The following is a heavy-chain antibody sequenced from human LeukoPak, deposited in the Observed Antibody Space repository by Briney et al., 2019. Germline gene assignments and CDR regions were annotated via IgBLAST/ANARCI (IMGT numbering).Heavy chain of an antibody. D-gene: IGHD6-13*01. J-gene: IGHJ6*02. V-gene: IGHV3-11*01. Sequence: GGSLRLSCAASGFTFSDYYMSWIRQAPGKGLEWVSYISSSGTTIYYADSVKGRFTISRDNVKNSLYLQMNSLRAEDTAVYYCASEVRAAAEGMDVWGQGTTVTVSS. CDR2: ISSSGTTI. CDR3: ASEVRAAAEGMDV. CDR1: GFTFSDYY.